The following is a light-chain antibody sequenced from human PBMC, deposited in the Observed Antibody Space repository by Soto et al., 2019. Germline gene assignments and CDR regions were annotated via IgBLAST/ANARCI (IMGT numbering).Light chain of an antibody. CDR2: GAS. CDR1: QSVSNN. CDR3: QQYDKWPPWT. V-gene: IGKV3-15*01. J-gene: IGKJ1*01. Sequence: EIVMTQSPATLSVSPGERATLSCRASQSVSNNLAWYQQKPGQPPRLLIYGASTRATGIPCRYSGSGSGTEFSLTISSLQSEDFAVYYCQQYDKWPPWTFGQGIKVEIK.